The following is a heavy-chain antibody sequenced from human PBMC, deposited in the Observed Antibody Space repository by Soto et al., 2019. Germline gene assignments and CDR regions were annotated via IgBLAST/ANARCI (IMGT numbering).Heavy chain of an antibody. D-gene: IGHD6-13*01. CDR1: GFTFSSYA. Sequence: QVQLVESGGGVVQPGRSLRLSCAASGFTFSSYAMHWVRQAPGKGLEWVAGISYDGSNKYYADSVKGRFTISRDNSKNTVYLQLNRLRDEDTAGYYCARDRQGYRSSWYDIGAFDSWGQGTIVTVSS. CDR3: ARDRQGYRSSWYDIGAFDS. J-gene: IGHJ3*02. V-gene: IGHV3-30-3*01. CDR2: ISYDGSNK.